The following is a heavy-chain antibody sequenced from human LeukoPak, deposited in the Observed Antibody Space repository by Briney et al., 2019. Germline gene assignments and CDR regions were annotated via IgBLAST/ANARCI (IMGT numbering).Heavy chain of an antibody. Sequence: GESLKISCKGSGYSFTSYWIGWVRQMPGKGLEWKGIIYPGDSDTRYSPSFQGQVTISADKSISTAYLQWSSLKASDTAMYYCARQGTYEGVVPAATGNWFDPWGQGTLVTVSS. D-gene: IGHD2-2*01. V-gene: IGHV5-51*01. CDR3: ARQGTYEGVVPAATGNWFDP. CDR2: IYPGDSDT. CDR1: GYSFTSYW. J-gene: IGHJ5*02.